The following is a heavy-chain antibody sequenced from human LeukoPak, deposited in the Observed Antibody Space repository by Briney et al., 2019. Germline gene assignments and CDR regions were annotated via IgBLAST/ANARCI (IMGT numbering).Heavy chain of an antibody. D-gene: IGHD4-17*01. Sequence: PSETLSLTCTVSGGSISSYYWSWIRQPPGKGLEWIGYISYTGSTYYNPSLKSRVIISRDTSKNQFSLKLSSVTAADTAIYYCARGKGSTTVTTPYYYGMDVWGQGTTVTVSS. V-gene: IGHV4-59*12. CDR3: ARGKGSTTVTTPYYYGMDV. CDR2: ISYTGST. J-gene: IGHJ6*02. CDR1: GGSISSYY.